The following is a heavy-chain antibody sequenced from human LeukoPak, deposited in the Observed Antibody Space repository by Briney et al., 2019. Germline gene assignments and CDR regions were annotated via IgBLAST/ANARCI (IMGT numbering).Heavy chain of an antibody. CDR3: ARQVDSSGYYLYGAFDI. CDR1: GFTFSTYW. J-gene: IGHJ3*02. V-gene: IGHV3-74*01. CDR2: FNSDGRST. Sequence: GGSLRLSCAASGFTFSTYWMHWVRQAPGKGLVWVSRFNSDGRSTHYADSVKGRFTISRDNAKNTLYLQMNSLRAEDTAVYYCARQVDSSGYYLYGAFDIWGQGTMVTVSS. D-gene: IGHD3-22*01.